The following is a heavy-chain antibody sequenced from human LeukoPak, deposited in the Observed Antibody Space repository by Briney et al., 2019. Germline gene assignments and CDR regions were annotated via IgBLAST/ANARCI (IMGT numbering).Heavy chain of an antibody. J-gene: IGHJ5*02. Sequence: ASVKVSCKASGGTFSSYAISWVRQAPGRGLEWMGGIIPIFGTANYAQKFQGRVTITADESTSTAYMELSSLRSEDTAVYYCARDAQSGSYAYGDNWFDPWGQGTLVTVSS. CDR3: ARDAQSGSYAYGDNWFDP. CDR2: IIPIFGTA. D-gene: IGHD3-16*01. CDR1: GGTFSSYA. V-gene: IGHV1-69*01.